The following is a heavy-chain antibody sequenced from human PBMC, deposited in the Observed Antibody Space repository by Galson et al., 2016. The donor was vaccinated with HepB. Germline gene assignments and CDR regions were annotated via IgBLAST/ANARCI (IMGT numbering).Heavy chain of an antibody. D-gene: IGHD4-17*01. J-gene: IGHJ4*02. CDR2: IKSNNYGGTT. Sequence: SLRLSCAASGFNFNSAWMNWVRQAPGKGLEWVGRIKSNNYGGTTDLAAPVKGRFSLSRDDSENTLHLQMNSLKIEDTAVYYCTMSMSYASDAYWGQGTLVTVSS. CDR3: TMSMSYASDAY. CDR1: GFNFNSAW. V-gene: IGHV3-15*07.